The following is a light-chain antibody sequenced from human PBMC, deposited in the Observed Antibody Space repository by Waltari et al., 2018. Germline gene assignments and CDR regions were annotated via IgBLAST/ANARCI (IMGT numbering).Light chain of an antibody. CDR3: MIWHNNAVV. CDR2: NKADSDK. CDR1: SGITVGSYR. Sequence: QAVLTQPSSLSASPGASASLTCPLRSGITVGSYRIYWYQQKPESPPQYLLSNKADSDKQQDFRVPRRFSGSKDGSANAGILLISGLQYEDEADYYCMIWHNNAVVFGGGTTLTVL. V-gene: IGLV5-45*03. J-gene: IGLJ2*01.